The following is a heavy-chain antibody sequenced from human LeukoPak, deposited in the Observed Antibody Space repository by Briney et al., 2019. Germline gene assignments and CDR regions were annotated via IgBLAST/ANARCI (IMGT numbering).Heavy chain of an antibody. CDR1: GFTFSSYG. Sequence: GRSLRLSCAASGFTFSSYGMHWVRKAPGKGLEWVAVIWYDGSNKYYADSVKGRFTISRDNSKNTLYLQMNSLRAEDTAVYYCARARGKAANYYYYMDVWGKGTTVTVSS. J-gene: IGHJ6*03. CDR3: ARARGKAANYYYYMDV. V-gene: IGHV3-33*01. D-gene: IGHD2-15*01. CDR2: IWYDGSNK.